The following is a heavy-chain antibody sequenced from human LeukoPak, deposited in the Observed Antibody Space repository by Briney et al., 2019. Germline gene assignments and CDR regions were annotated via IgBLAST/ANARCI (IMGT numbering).Heavy chain of an antibody. D-gene: IGHD2-21*02. CDR1: GFTVSSNY. V-gene: IGHV3-66*04. CDR3: ARLHIVVVTAISRDDAFDI. Sequence: GGSLRLSCAASGFTVSSNYMSWVRQAPGKGLEWVSVIYSGGSTYYADSVKGRFTISRDNSKNTLYLQMNSLRAEDTAVYYCARLHIVVVTAISRDDAFDIWGQGTMVTVSS. CDR2: IYSGGST. J-gene: IGHJ3*02.